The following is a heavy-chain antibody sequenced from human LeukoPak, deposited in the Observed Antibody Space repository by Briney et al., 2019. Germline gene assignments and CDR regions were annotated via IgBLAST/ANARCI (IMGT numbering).Heavy chain of an antibody. CDR1: GFTFSNYA. J-gene: IGHJ3*02. CDR3: AKDIDYYDSSGYYPGAFDI. Sequence: AGGSLRLSCAASGFTFSNYAMSWVRQAPGKGLEWVSIISGSGGYTYYADSVKGRFTLSRDNSKNTLYLQMNSLRAEDTAVYYCAKDIDYYDSSGYYPGAFDIWGQGTMVTVS. CDR2: ISGSGGYT. V-gene: IGHV3-23*01. D-gene: IGHD3-22*01.